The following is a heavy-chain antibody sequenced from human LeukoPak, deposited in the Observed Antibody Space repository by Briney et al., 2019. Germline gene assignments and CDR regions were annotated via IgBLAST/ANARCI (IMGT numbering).Heavy chain of an antibody. CDR3: ARVEAGIAVAGIQY. J-gene: IGHJ4*02. Sequence: GGSLRPSCAASGFTFSSYAMNWVRQAPGKGLDWVSYISTSGSTIHYADSVRGRFTISRDNAKNSLCLQMNSLRDEDTAVYYCARVEAGIAVAGIQYWGQGTLVTVSS. CDR1: GFTFSSYA. D-gene: IGHD6-19*01. V-gene: IGHV3-48*03. CDR2: ISTSGSTI.